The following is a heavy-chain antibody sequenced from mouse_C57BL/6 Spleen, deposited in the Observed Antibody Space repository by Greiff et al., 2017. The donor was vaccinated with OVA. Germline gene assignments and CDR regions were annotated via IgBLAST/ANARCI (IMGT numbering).Heavy chain of an antibody. J-gene: IGHJ2*01. CDR1: GYAFSSSW. Sequence: QVQLKQSGPELVKPGASVKISCKASGYAFSSSWMNWVKQRPGKGLEWIGRIYPGDGDTNYNGKFKGKATLTADKSSSTAYMPLSSLTSEDSAVYFCARPPYGSSYDCDYWGQGTTLTVSS. D-gene: IGHD1-1*01. V-gene: IGHV1-82*01. CDR3: ARPPYGSSYDCDY. CDR2: IYPGDGDT.